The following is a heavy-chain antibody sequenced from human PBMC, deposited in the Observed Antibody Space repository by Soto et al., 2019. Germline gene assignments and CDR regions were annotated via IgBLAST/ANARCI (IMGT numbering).Heavy chain of an antibody. CDR3: AKDIVVVPAAIVSDY. J-gene: IGHJ4*02. CDR1: GFTFSSYA. V-gene: IGHV3-23*01. CDR2: ISGSGGST. Sequence: GGSLRLSCAASGFTFSSYAMSWVRQAPGKGLEWVSAISGSGGSTYYADSVKGRFTISRDNSKNTLYLQMNSLRAEDTAVYYCAKDIVVVPAAIVSDYWGQGTLDTVSS. D-gene: IGHD2-2*01.